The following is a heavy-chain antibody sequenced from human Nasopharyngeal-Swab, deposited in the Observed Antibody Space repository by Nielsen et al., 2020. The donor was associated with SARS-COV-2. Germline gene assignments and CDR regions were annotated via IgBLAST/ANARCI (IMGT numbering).Heavy chain of an antibody. D-gene: IGHD6-13*01. CDR1: GFTFSSYA. V-gene: IGHV3-30-3*01. CDR3: ARDRGYSSSWYFYYYYSMDV. J-gene: IGHJ6*02. CDR2: ISYDGSNK. Sequence: GESLKISCAASGFTFSSYAMHWVRQAPGKGLEWVAVISYDGSNKYYADSVKGRFTISRDNSKNTLYLQMNSLRAEDTAVYYCARDRGYSSSWYFYYYYSMDVWGQGTTVTVSS.